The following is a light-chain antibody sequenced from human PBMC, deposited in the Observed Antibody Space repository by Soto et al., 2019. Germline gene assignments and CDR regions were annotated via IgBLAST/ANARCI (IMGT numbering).Light chain of an antibody. CDR2: DVT. J-gene: IGLJ1*01. V-gene: IGLV2-11*01. CDR3: CSYAGSYTFYV. Sequence: QSALTQPRSVSGSPGQSVTISCTGTSNDVGGYNYVSWYQQHPGKAPKFMIYDVTKRPSGVPDRFSGSKSGNTASLTISGLQAEDEADYYCCSYAGSYTFYVFGTGTNVTVL. CDR1: SNDVGGYNY.